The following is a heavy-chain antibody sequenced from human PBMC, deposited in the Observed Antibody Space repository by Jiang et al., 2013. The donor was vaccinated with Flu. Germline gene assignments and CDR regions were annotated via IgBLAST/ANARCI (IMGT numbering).Heavy chain of an antibody. CDR3: ARADDDYGDPGYYYYGMDV. CDR2: ISAYNGNT. V-gene: IGHV1-18*01. CDR1: GYTFTSYG. Sequence: SGAEVKKPGASVKVSCKASGYTFTSYGISWVRQAPGQGLEWMGWISAYNGNTNYAQKLQGRVTMTTDTSTSTAYMELRSLRSDDTAVYYCARADDDYGDPGYYYYGMDVWGQGTTVTVSS. J-gene: IGHJ6*02. D-gene: IGHD4-17*01.